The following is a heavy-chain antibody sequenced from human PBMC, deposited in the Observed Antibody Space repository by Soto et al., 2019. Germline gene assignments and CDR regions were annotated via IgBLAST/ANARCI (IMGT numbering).Heavy chain of an antibody. V-gene: IGHV3-53*01. J-gene: IGHJ3*02. Sequence: GGSLRLSCAAYGFNVSSNYMTWVRQAPGKGLEWVSVFYSGGRTYYPDSVKGRFTISRDNSKNTLYLQMNSLRAEDTAVYYCARDKTSYYDVSGIFDIWGQGTMVTVSS. CDR1: GFNVSSNY. CDR3: ARDKTSYYDVSGIFDI. D-gene: IGHD3-22*01. CDR2: FYSGGRT.